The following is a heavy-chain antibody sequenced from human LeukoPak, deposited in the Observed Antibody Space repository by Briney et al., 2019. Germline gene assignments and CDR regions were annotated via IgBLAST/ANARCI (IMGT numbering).Heavy chain of an antibody. D-gene: IGHD6-13*01. V-gene: IGHV4-59*01. Sequence: PSETLSLSCTGSGVSISSYYWSWVRQPPGKGLEWIGYIYYSGSTNYNPSLKSRVTISVDTSKNQFSLKLSSVTAADTAVYYCARELAGGAAGFDYWGQGTLVTVSS. CDR1: GVSISSYY. CDR2: IYYSGST. CDR3: ARELAGGAAGFDY. J-gene: IGHJ4*02.